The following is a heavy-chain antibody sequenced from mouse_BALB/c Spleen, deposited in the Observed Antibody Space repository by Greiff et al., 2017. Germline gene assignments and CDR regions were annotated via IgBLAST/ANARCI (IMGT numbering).Heavy chain of an antibody. V-gene: IGHV1-69*02. D-gene: IGHD2-4*01. CDR2: IYPSDSYT. CDR3: ARYYDYENFDY. J-gene: IGHJ2*01. CDR1: GYTFTSYW. Sequence: VQLQQPGAELVRPGASVKLSCKASGYTFTSYWINWVKQRPGQGLEWIGNIYPSDSYTNYNQKFKDKATLTVDKSSSTAYMQLSSLTSEDTAVYYCARYYDYENFDYWGQGTTLTVSS.